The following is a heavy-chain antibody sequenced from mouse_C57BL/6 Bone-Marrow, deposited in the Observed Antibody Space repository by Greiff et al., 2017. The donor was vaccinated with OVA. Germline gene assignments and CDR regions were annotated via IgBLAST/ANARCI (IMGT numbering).Heavy chain of an antibody. CDR1: GFTFSSYA. V-gene: IGHV5-4*01. Sequence: DVHLVESGGGLVKPGGSLKLSCAASGFTFSSYAMSWVRQTPEKRLEWVATISDGGSYTYYPDNVKGRFTISRDNAKNNLYLQMSHLKSEDTAMYYCARVDVVDYWGQGTTLTVSS. J-gene: IGHJ2*01. CDR2: ISDGGSYT. CDR3: ARVDVVDY.